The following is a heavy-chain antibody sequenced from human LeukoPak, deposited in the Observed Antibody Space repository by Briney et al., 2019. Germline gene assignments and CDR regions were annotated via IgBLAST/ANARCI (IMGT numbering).Heavy chain of an antibody. J-gene: IGHJ4*02. CDR3: ASGMTTVTSPFDY. CDR1: GGSISSGGYY. V-gene: IGHV4-31*03. D-gene: IGHD4-17*01. Sequence: SETLSLTCTVSGGSISSGGYYWSWLRPHPRKGLEWIGYIYYSGNTYYDPSLKSRVTISVDTSKNQFSLKLSSVTAADTAVYYCASGMTTVTSPFDYWGQGTLVTVSS. CDR2: IYYSGNT.